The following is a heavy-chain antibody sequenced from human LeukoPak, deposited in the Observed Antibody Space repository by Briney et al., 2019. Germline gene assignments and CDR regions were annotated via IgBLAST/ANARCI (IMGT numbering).Heavy chain of an antibody. CDR2: IKEDGSDK. CDR3: AREDPVAILSH. Sequence: GGSLRLSCAASGFTFSSYWMSWIRQAPGKGLEWVANIKEDGSDKYYVDSMKGRFTISRDNAKNSLYLQMNSLRAEDTAVYYCAREDPVAILSHWGQGTLVTVSS. CDR1: GFTFSSYW. J-gene: IGHJ4*02. V-gene: IGHV3-7*01. D-gene: IGHD2-21*01.